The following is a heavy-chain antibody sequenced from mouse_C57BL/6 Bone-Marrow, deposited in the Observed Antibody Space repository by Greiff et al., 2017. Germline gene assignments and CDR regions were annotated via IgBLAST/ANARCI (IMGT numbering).Heavy chain of an antibody. J-gene: IGHJ2*01. D-gene: IGHD1-1*01. CDR1: GYTFTSYG. CDR3: AGRDWKYYGSSYDY. CDR2: IYPRSGNT. V-gene: IGHV1-81*01. Sequence: VQLQQSGAELARPGASVKLSCKASGYTFTSYGISWVKQRPGQGLEWIGEIYPRSGNTYYNEKFKGKATLTADKSSSTAYMELRSLTAEDSAVYYCAGRDWKYYGSSYDYWGQGTTLTVSS.